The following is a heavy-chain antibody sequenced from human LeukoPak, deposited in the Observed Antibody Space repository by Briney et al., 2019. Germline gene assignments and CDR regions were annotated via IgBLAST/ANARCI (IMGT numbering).Heavy chain of an antibody. J-gene: IGHJ6*02. Sequence: SETLSLTCTVSGGSISSYYWSWIRQPAGKGLEWIGRIYTSGSSNYNPSLKSRVTMSVDTSKNQFSLRLSSVTAADTAVYYCARLFPAAGTPYYYIMDVWGQGTTVTVSS. CDR1: GGSISSYY. CDR2: IYTSGSS. CDR3: ARLFPAAGTPYYYIMDV. D-gene: IGHD6-13*01. V-gene: IGHV4-4*07.